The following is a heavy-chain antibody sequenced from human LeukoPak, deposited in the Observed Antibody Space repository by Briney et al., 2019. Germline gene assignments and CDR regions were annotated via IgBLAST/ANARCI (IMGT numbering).Heavy chain of an antibody. Sequence: RASVKVSCKASGGTFSSYAISRVRQAPGQGLEWMGGIIPIFGTANYAQKFQGRVTITADESTSTAYMELSSLRSEDTAVYYCARVWYYGSGSRLPYDYWGQGTLVTVSS. CDR2: IIPIFGTA. D-gene: IGHD3-10*01. V-gene: IGHV1-69*13. J-gene: IGHJ4*02. CDR1: GGTFSSYA. CDR3: ARVWYYGSGSRLPYDY.